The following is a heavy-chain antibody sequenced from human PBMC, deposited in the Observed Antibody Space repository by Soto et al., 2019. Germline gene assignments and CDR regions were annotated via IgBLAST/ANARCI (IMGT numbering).Heavy chain of an antibody. CDR2: MNPDSGDA. J-gene: IGHJ3*02. CDR1: GYTFTSQD. V-gene: IGHV1-8*01. CDR3: TRGTEKEHWVTADAFDI. Sequence: QVQLVQSGAEVKKPGASVKASCMASGYTFTSQDINWVRQAAGQGLEWMGWMNPDSGDAGFAQTFKGRVTMTRNTSITTAYMEMDSLRSEDTAVYYCTRGTEKEHWVTADAFDIWGQGPVVTVSS. D-gene: IGHD2-21*02.